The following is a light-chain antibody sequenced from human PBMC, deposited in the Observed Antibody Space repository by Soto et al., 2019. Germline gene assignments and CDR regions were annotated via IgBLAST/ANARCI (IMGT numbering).Light chain of an antibody. V-gene: IGKV3-20*01. CDR2: GAS. J-gene: IGKJ1*01. CDR1: QRVSSAY. Sequence: EVVLTQSPGTLSLSPGEGATLSCRASQRVSSAYLAWYQQKPGQAPRLLIYGASTRASDIPDRFSGSWSGEDFTLTVSRLEPEDSAVYYCQHYGSSRTFGQETKVEIK. CDR3: QHYGSSRT.